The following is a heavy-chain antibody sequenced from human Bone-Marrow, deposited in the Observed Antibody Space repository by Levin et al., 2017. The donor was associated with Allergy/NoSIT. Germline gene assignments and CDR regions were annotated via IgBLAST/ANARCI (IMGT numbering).Heavy chain of an antibody. CDR3: ARSSGYFGSDFDY. CDR2: IGTTGDT. D-gene: IGHD5-12*01. J-gene: IGHJ4*02. Sequence: LSLTCAASGFTFSSYDMQWVRQATGKGLEWVSGIGTTGDTHYADSVKGRFIISRENARNSLYLQMSGLRAGDTAVYYCARSSGYFGSDFDYWGQGTLVTVSS. V-gene: IGHV3-13*04. CDR1: GFTFSSYD.